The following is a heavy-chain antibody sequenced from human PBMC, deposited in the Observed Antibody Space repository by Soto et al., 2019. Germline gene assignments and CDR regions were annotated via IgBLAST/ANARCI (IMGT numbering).Heavy chain of an antibody. Sequence: EVQLVESGGDLVKPGGPLRLSCAASGFTFITAWMNWVRQAPGKGLEWVGRIKSKNDGGTTDYAAPVKGRFTISRDDSKNTVYLQMNSLRTEDTALYYCAADLPGHGGGYEFDYWGQGTPDTVSS. J-gene: IGHJ4*01. D-gene: IGHD2-15*01. V-gene: IGHV3-15*07. CDR1: GFTFITAW. CDR2: IKSKNDGGTT. CDR3: AADLPGHGGGYEFDY.